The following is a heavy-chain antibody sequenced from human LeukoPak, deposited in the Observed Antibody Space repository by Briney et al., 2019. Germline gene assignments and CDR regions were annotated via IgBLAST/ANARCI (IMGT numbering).Heavy chain of an antibody. D-gene: IGHD3-10*02. CDR3: ARGRAIFGESILFDY. V-gene: IGHV1-2*04. Sequence: ASVKVSCKASGYTFTGYYMHWVRQAPGQGLEWMGRINPNSGGTNYAQKFQGWVTMTRDTSISTAYMELSRLRSDDTAVYYCARGRAIFGESILFDYWGQGTLVTVSS. J-gene: IGHJ4*02. CDR2: INPNSGGT. CDR1: GYTFTGYY.